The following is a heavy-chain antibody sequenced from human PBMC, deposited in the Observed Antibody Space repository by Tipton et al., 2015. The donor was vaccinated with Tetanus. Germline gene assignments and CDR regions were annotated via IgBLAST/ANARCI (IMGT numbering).Heavy chain of an antibody. Sequence: QMQLVQSGAEVKKPGSSVKVSCKASGGTFSSYAISWVRQAPGQGLEWMGGIIPIFGTANYAQKFQGRVTITADKSTSTAYMGLSSLRSEDTAVYYCARDGYCSGGSCYYYYGMDVWGQGTTVTVSS. CDR2: IIPIFGTA. CDR1: GGTFSSYA. J-gene: IGHJ6*02. D-gene: IGHD2-15*01. CDR3: ARDGYCSGGSCYYYYGMDV. V-gene: IGHV1-69*06.